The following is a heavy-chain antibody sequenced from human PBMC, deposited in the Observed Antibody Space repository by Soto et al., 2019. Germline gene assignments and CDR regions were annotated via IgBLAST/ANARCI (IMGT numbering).Heavy chain of an antibody. V-gene: IGHV4-39*02. CDR1: GVSISSRSYY. Sequence: QLQESGPGLVKPSETLSLTCTVSGVSISSRSYYWGWIRQPPGKGLEWIGSISYTGGTYTNPSLKSRVTISEATSKNQFSLRLSSVTAADTAVYYCAREANFLGQANWGQGTLVTVSS. J-gene: IGHJ4*02. D-gene: IGHD3-3*01. CDR2: ISYTGGT. CDR3: AREANFLGQAN.